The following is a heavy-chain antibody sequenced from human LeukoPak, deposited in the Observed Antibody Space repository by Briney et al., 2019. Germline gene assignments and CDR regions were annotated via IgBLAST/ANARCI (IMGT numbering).Heavy chain of an antibody. CDR3: ARAGTRYYYDS. CDR2: MNPNSGNT. V-gene: IGHV1-8*01. CDR1: GYTFTSYD. J-gene: IGHJ4*02. Sequence: ASVKVSCKASGYTFTSYDINWARQATGQGLEWMGWMNPNSGNTGYAQKFQGRVTMTRSTSITTAYMELSSLRPEDTAVYYCARAGTRYYYDSWGQGTLVTVSS. D-gene: IGHD3-22*01.